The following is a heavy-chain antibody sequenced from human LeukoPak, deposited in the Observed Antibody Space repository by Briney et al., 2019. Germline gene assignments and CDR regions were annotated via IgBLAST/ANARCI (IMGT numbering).Heavy chain of an antibody. CDR3: ARARAHLKYYYDSSGYYYFDY. J-gene: IGHJ4*02. CDR2: IHYSGNT. V-gene: IGHV4-39*01. D-gene: IGHD3-22*01. CDR1: DGSIANSRYY. Sequence: SETLSLTCTVSDGSIANSRYYWGWIRQPPGKGLEWIGNIHYSGNTYYNPSLQSRVAIFVDTSKNQFSLKLSSMTAADTAVYYCARARAHLKYYYDSSGYYYFDYWGQGTLVTVSS.